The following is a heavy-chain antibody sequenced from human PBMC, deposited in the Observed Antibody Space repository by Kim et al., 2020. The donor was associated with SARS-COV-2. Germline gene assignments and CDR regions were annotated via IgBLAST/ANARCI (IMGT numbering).Heavy chain of an antibody. CDR1: GFTFSSYA. CDR2: ISYDGSNK. D-gene: IGHD6-13*01. J-gene: IGHJ4*02. V-gene: IGHV3-30*04. Sequence: GGSLRLSCAASGFTFSSYAMHWVRQAPGKGLEWVAVISYDGSNKYYADSVKGRFTISRDNSKNTLYLQMNSLRAEDTAVYYCARDHLWHLQQLVYWGQGT. CDR3: ARDHLWHLQQLVY.